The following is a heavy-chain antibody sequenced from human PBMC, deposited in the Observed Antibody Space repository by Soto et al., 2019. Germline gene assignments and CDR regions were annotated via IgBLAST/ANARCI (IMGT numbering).Heavy chain of an antibody. CDR3: ALEAGLRFESWRCHYNY. CDR1: GYTLSELS. J-gene: IGHJ4*02. V-gene: IGHV1-24*01. Sequence: QVQLVQSGAEVKKPGASVKVSCKVSGYTLSELSMHWVRQAPGKGLEWMGGFDREDGETIHAQKFQGRFTMTEDKTTDTAYMELSSLRSEDTAVYYFALEAGLRFESWRCHYNYWGQGTLVTVSS. D-gene: IGHD3-3*01. CDR2: FDREDGET.